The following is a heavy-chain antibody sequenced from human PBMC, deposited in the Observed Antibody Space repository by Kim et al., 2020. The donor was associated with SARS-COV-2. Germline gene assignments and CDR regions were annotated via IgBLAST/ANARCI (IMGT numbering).Heavy chain of an antibody. Sequence: GGSLRLSCAASGFTFSSYAMIWVRQAPGKGLEWVSIVSGGGGDTFYADSVKGRFTISRDNSKDTVYLQMNSLRAEDTAVYYCAPDWNHFDYWAREPRSPSPQ. V-gene: IGHV3-23*01. D-gene: IGHD1-1*01. CDR3: APDWNHFDY. CDR1: GFTFSSYA. J-gene: IGHJ4*02. CDR2: VSGGGGDT.